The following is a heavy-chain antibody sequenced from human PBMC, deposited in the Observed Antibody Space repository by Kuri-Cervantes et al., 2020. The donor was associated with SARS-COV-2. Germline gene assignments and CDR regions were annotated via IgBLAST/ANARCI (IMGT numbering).Heavy chain of an antibody. J-gene: IGHJ3*02. D-gene: IGHD2-2*01. V-gene: IGHV4-39*07. Sequence: SETLSLTSTVSGGSISSSSYYWDWIRQPPGKGLEWIGSIYYSGSTYYNPSLKSRVTISVEPSKNQFSLKLSSVTAADAAVCYCARGGGYQLLSDDAFDIWGQGTMVTVSS. CDR3: ARGGGYQLLSDDAFDI. CDR2: IYYSGST. CDR1: GGSISSSSYY.